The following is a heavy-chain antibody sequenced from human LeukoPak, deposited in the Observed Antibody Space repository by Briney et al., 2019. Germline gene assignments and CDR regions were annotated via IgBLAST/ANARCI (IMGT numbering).Heavy chain of an antibody. D-gene: IGHD3-3*01. CDR3: ARGRYYFDY. J-gene: IGHJ4*02. CDR1: GYSISSGYY. CDR2: ISHSGGT. V-gene: IGHV4-38-2*02. Sequence: SETLSLTCTVSGYSISSGYYWGWIRQPPGKGLEWVGSISHSGGTYYNPSLTSRVTISVDTSKNQFSLKLSSVTAADTAVYYCARGRYYFDYWGQGTLATVSS.